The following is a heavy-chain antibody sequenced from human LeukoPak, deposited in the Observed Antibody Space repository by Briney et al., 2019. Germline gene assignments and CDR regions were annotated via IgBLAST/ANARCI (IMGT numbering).Heavy chain of an antibody. D-gene: IGHD5-18*01. CDR1: GFTFSSFS. Sequence: PGGSLRLSCAASGFTFSSFSMNWVRQAPGKGLEWVSSISSSSSYIYYADSVKGRFTISRDNAKNSLYLQMNSLRAEDTAVYYCAKERDTAMVDYWGQGTLVTVSS. V-gene: IGHV3-21*01. CDR2: ISSSSSYI. CDR3: AKERDTAMVDY. J-gene: IGHJ4*02.